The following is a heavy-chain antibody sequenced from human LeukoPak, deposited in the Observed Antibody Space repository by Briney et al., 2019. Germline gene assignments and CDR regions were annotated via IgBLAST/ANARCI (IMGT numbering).Heavy chain of an antibody. CDR3: ARRYYDFWSGYYKNWFDP. CDR2: IYYSGST. CDR1: GGSISSSSYY. Sequence: SETLSLTCTVSGGSISSSSYYWGWIRQPPGKGLEWIGSIYYSGSTYYNPSLKSRVTISVDTSKNQFSLKLSSVAAADTAVYYCARRYYDFWSGYYKNWFDPWGQGTLVTVSS. D-gene: IGHD3-3*01. V-gene: IGHV4-39*01. J-gene: IGHJ5*02.